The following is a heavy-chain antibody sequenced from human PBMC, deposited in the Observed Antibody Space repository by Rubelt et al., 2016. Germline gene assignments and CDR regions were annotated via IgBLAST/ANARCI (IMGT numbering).Heavy chain of an antibody. J-gene: IGHJ5*02. D-gene: IGHD3-22*01. V-gene: IGHV1-8*01. CDR2: MNPNSGNT. CDR3: ARGGVGEGDYYDSSGYYWFDP. Sequence: WMGWMNPNSGNTGYAQKFQGRVTMTRNTSISTAYMELSSLRSEDTAVYYCARGGVGEGDYYDSSGYYWFDPWGQGTLVTVSS.